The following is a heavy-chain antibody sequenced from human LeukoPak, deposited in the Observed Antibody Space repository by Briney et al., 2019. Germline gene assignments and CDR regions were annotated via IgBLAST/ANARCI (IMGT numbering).Heavy chain of an antibody. CDR3: ARDRYDFWSGYYTDYYYGMDV. V-gene: IGHV3-48*04. CDR2: ISSSSSTI. J-gene: IGHJ6*02. Sequence: PGGSLRLSCAASGFTFSSYSMNWVRQAPGKGLEWVSYISSSSSTIYYADSVKGRFTISRDNAKNSLYLQMNSLRAEDTAVYYCARDRYDFWSGYYTDYYYGMDVWGQGTTVTVSS. D-gene: IGHD3-3*01. CDR1: GFTFSSYS.